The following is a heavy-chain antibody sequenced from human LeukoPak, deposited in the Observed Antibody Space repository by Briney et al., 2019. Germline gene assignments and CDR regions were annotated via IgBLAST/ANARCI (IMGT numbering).Heavy chain of an antibody. D-gene: IGHD5-24*01. V-gene: IGHV3-53*05. Sequence: GGSLRLSCAASGFTVSSNYMSWVRQAPGKGLEWVSVIYSGGSTYYADSVKGRFTISRDNSKNTLYLQMNSLRAEDTAVYYCAKEGRWLQLWYFDYWGQGTLVTVSS. CDR3: AKEGRWLQLWYFDY. J-gene: IGHJ4*02. CDR2: IYSGGST. CDR1: GFTVSSNY.